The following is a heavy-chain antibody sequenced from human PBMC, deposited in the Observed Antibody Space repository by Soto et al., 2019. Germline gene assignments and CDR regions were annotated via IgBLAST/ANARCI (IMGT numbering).Heavy chain of an antibody. Sequence: PGGSLRLSXRASGLAFGNYAMNWVRQVPGRGLEWVAGVNTNGRSTYYAGSVRGRFTISRDNSKITVYLQMNSLRAEDTAVYYCAKDRAFNYFYGMDVWGQGTTVTVSS. V-gene: IGHV3-23*01. CDR3: AKDRAFNYFYGMDV. D-gene: IGHD3-10*01. CDR1: GLAFGNYA. CDR2: VNTNGRST. J-gene: IGHJ6*02.